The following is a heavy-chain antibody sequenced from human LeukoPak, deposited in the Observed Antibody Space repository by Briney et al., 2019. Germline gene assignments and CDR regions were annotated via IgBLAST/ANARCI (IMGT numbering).Heavy chain of an antibody. CDR1: GASITSYY. Sequence: SETLSLTCTVSGASITSYYWSWVRQPPGKGLEGSGYIYYSGATDYNPSLKSRVTMSVDMSKNQFSLKLSSVTAADTAVYYCARKGVLDIWGQGTMVTVSS. V-gene: IGHV4-59*01. J-gene: IGHJ3*02. D-gene: IGHD2-8*01. CDR2: IYYSGAT. CDR3: ARKGVLDI.